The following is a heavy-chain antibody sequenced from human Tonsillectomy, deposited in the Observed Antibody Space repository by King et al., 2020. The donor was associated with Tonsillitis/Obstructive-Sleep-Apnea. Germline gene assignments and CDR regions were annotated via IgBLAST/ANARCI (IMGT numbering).Heavy chain of an antibody. D-gene: IGHD3-3*01. CDR3: ARSYDFWSAYYMPDYYYMDV. V-gene: IGHV3-21*01. J-gene: IGHJ6*03. CDR2: ISSSSSYI. Sequence: VQLVESGGGLVKPGGSLRLSCAASRFTFSSYSMNWVRQAPGKGLEWVSSISSSSSYIYYADSVKGRFTISRDNAKNSLYLQMNSLRAEDTAVYYCARSYDFWSAYYMPDYYYMDVWGKGTTVTDSS. CDR1: RFTFSSYS.